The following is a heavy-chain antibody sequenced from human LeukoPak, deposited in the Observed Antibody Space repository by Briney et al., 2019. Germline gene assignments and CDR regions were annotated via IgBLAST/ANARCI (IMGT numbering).Heavy chain of an antibody. CDR1: GYTFTSYG. D-gene: IGHD7-27*01. V-gene: IGHV1-18*01. Sequence: KVSCKASGYTFTSYGISWVRQAPGQGLEWMGWISAYNGNTNYAQKLQGRVTMTTDTSTSTAYMELRSLRSDDTAVYYCARTMGIKHYDAFDIWGQGTMVTVSS. J-gene: IGHJ3*02. CDR2: ISAYNGNT. CDR3: ARTMGIKHYDAFDI.